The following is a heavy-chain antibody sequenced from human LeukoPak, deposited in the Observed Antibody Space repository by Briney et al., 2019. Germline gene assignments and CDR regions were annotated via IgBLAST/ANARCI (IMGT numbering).Heavy chain of an antibody. CDR3: ARDRMDTGTYFGY. Sequence: GASVKVSCKASGGTFSSYAISWVRQAPGQGLEWMGRIIPILGIANYAQKFQGRVTITADKSTSTAYMELSSLRSEDTAVYYCARDRMDTGTYFGYWGQGTLVTVSS. CDR1: GGTFSSYA. D-gene: IGHD5-18*01. CDR2: IIPILGIA. V-gene: IGHV1-69*04. J-gene: IGHJ4*02.